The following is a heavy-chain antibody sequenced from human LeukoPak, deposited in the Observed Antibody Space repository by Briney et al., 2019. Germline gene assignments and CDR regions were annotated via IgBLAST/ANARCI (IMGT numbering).Heavy chain of an antibody. J-gene: IGHJ4*02. D-gene: IGHD6-6*01. CDR2: INHSGST. CDR1: GGSFSGYY. CDR3: ARGGRAARTFDY. V-gene: IGHV4-34*01. Sequence: SETLSLTCVVYGGSFSGYYWSWIRQPPGKGLEWIGEINHSGSTNYNPSLKSRVTISVDTSKNQFSLKLSSVTAADTAVYYCARGGRAARTFDYWGQGTLVTVSS.